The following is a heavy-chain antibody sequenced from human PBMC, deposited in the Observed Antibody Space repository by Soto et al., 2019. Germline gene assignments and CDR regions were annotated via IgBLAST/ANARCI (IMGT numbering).Heavy chain of an antibody. CDR2: IIPIVGTA. CDR1: GGTFSSYA. D-gene: IGHD5-12*01. CDR3: ARASHPYMEATERENYYYYGMDV. J-gene: IGHJ6*02. Sequence: QVQLLQSGAEVKKPGYWVKISCKASGGTFSSYAISWVRQATGQGLEWMGGIIPIVGTANYAQKFQGRVTITSDKSTRTAYMELSSMRSEDTAVYYFARASHPYMEATERENYYYYGMDVWCQGTTVTVS. V-gene: IGHV1-69*06.